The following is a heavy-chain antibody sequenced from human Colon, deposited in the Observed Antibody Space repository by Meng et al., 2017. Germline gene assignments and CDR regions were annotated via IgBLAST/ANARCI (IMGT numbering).Heavy chain of an antibody. CDR1: GGSVTITRYY. Sequence: VQREGFGLGCVRHSETLSLPRAVSGGSVTITRYYWRCIRQSPGKVLQWIGYIYYTGTTNYTPSLKSRVTISVDTSKNQFSLKLSSVTPADTAVYFCARDNLLTSGSRFCFDYWAQGALVTVSS. CDR2: IYYTGTT. V-gene: IGHV4-61*01. CDR3: ARDNLLTSGSRFCFDY. D-gene: IGHD6-19*01. J-gene: IGHJ4*02.